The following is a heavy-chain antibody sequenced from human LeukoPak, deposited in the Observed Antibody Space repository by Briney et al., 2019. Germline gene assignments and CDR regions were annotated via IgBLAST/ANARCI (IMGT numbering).Heavy chain of an antibody. CDR1: GFTFDDFA. CDR2: ISWDGRNT. D-gene: IGHD1-26*01. V-gene: IGHV3-43*01. CDR3: ARGGRGSYLSRGGFFDY. Sequence: GGSLRLSCAASGFTFDDFAIHWVSQAPGKGLEWVSLISWDGRNTFYADSVKGRFTISRDNNKNSLYLQMNSLTPEDTALYYWARGGRGSYLSRGGFFDYWGQGTLVTVSS. J-gene: IGHJ4*02.